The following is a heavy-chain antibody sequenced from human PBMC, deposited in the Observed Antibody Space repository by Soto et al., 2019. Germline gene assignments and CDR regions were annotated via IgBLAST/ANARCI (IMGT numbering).Heavy chain of an antibody. CDR1: GYIFSSYG. V-gene: IGHV1-18*01. Sequence: ASVKVSCKASGYIFSSYGISWARQAPGQGLEWMGWTSGDNANTKSAQKFQGRVTMTTDTSTSTAYMELRSLRSDDTAVYYCGREGQQLAQEKYYYYYGMDVWGQGTTVTVSS. CDR3: GREGQQLAQEKYYYYYGMDV. CDR2: TSGDNANT. D-gene: IGHD3-16*01. J-gene: IGHJ6*02.